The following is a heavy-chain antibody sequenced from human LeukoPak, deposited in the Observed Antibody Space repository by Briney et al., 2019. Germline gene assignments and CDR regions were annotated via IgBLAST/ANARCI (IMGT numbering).Heavy chain of an antibody. V-gene: IGHV1-18*01. CDR3: ARDQRPQYYYDSSGYPRHDY. D-gene: IGHD3-22*01. Sequence: GASVKVSCKASGYTFTSYGISWVRRAPGQGLEWMGWISAYNGNTNYAQKLQGRVTMTTDTSTSTAYMELRSLRSDDTAVYYCARDQRPQYYYDSSGYPRHDYWGQGTLVTVSS. CDR2: ISAYNGNT. CDR1: GYTFTSYG. J-gene: IGHJ4*02.